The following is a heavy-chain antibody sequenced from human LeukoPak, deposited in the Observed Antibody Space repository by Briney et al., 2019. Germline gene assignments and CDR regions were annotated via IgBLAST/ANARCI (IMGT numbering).Heavy chain of an antibody. V-gene: IGHV1-18*01. J-gene: IGHJ6*03. D-gene: IGHD3-10*01. Sequence: ASVKVSCKASGYSFTRYGISWVRQAPGQALEWMGWISPYNGNTKYAQKLQGRVTMTTDTSTSTAYMELRSLRYDDTAVYYCARDPRHRLLWFGEETYYYYMDVWGKGTTVIISS. CDR3: ARDPRHRLLWFGEETYYYYMDV. CDR1: GYSFTRYG. CDR2: ISPYNGNT.